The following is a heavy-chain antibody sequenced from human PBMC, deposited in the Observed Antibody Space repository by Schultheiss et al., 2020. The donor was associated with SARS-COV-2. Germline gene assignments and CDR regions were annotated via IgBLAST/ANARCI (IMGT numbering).Heavy chain of an antibody. CDR3: ASTTTFANAFDI. D-gene: IGHD3-16*01. Sequence: GESLKISCAASGFTFSTYAMTWVRQAPGKGLEWVASIVGGSDATHYADSVKGRFTISRDNSKNTLYLQMNSLRAEDTAVYYCASTTTFANAFDIWGQGTMVTVSS. V-gene: IGHV3-23*01. CDR1: GFTFSTYA. J-gene: IGHJ3*02. CDR2: IVGGSDAT.